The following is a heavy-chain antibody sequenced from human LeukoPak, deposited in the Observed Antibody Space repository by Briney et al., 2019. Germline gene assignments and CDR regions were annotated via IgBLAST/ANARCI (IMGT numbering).Heavy chain of an antibody. CDR1: GFTVSSNY. CDR3: ARASYGSYDI. J-gene: IGHJ3*02. CDR2: IYSGGST. Sequence: GGSLRLSCAASGFTVSSNYMSWVRQAPGKGLEWVSVIYSGGSTYYADSVKGRFTISRDNAKNTLYLQMNSLRAEDTAVYYCARASYGSYDIWGQGTMVTVSS. V-gene: IGHV3-53*01. D-gene: IGHD5-18*01.